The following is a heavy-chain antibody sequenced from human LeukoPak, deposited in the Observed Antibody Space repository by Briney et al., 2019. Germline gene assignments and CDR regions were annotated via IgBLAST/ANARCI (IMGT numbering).Heavy chain of an antibody. J-gene: IGHJ5*02. Sequence: PSETLSLTCAVYGGSFSGYYWSWIRQPPGKGLEWIGEINHSGSTNYNPSLKSRATISVDTSKNQFSLKLSSVTAADTAVYYCARYSSLNPNWFDPWGQGTLVTVSS. CDR3: ARYSSLNPNWFDP. CDR1: GGSFSGYY. V-gene: IGHV4-34*01. CDR2: INHSGST. D-gene: IGHD6-13*01.